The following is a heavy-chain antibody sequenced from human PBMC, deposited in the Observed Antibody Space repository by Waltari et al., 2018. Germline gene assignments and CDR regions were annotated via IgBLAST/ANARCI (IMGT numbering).Heavy chain of an antibody. V-gene: IGHV4-4*07. CDR3: ARDYYYDSSGYPTY. CDR2: IYTSGST. J-gene: IGHJ4*02. D-gene: IGHD3-22*01. CDR1: GGSISSYY. Sequence: QVQLQESGPGLVKPSATLSLTCTVSGGSISSYYWSWIRQPAGKGLEWIGRIYTSGSTNYNPSLKSRVTMSVDTSKNQFSLKLSSVTAADTAVYYCARDYYYDSSGYPTYWGQGTLVTVSS.